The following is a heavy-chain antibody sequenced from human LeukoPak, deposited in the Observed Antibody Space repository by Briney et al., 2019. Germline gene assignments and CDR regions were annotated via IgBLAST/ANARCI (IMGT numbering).Heavy chain of an antibody. CDR2: FDVIDSET. Sequence: ASVKVSCTVSGSSLIELSLYWVRQAPGKGVEGMGGFDVIDSETFYAQKFQGRVTMTEHSSTDTAYMELRSLTSDDTALYYCAAGRPYSLLDYWGQGTLVTVSS. J-gene: IGHJ4*02. V-gene: IGHV1-24*01. D-gene: IGHD5-18*01. CDR1: GSSLIELS. CDR3: AAGRPYSLLDY.